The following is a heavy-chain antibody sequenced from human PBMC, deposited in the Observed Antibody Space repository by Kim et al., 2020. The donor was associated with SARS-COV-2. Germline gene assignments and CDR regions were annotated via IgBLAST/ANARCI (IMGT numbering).Heavy chain of an antibody. J-gene: IGHJ6*02. V-gene: IGHV3-15*01. CDR1: GFTFSNAW. D-gene: IGHD3-10*01. CDR2: IKSKTDGGTT. CDR3: TTTSGTMVRGVIIEGSYYYGMDV. Sequence: GGSLRLSCAASGFTFSNAWMSWVRQAPGKGLEWVGRIKSKTDGGTTDYAAPVKGRFTISRDDSKNTLYLQMNSLKTEDTAVYYCTTTSGTMVRGVIIEGSYYYGMDVWGQGTTVTVSS.